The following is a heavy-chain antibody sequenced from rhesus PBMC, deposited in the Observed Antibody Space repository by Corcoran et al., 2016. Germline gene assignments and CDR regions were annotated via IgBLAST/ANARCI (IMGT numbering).Heavy chain of an antibody. J-gene: IGHJ4*01. Sequence: VQLPESGQGLVTPSETLSLPCNLSGGSISSHYGGVIRQPPEEGLGWMRDIYVRIASTHYNPFLKCRVTSSTDTSNNHFSLKPSSVTAADPVGYSWARAHYASSDLAALDYWGQVALCTVSS. CDR2: IYVRIAST. CDR1: GGSISSHY. D-gene: IGHD4-29*01. CDR3: ARAHYASSDLAALDY. V-gene: IGHV4-160*01.